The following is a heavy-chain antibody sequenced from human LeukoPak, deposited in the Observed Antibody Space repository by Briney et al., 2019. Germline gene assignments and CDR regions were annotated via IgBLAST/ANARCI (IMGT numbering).Heavy chain of an antibody. Sequence: SETLSLTCTVSGGSIYNYYWIWVRQPPGRGLEWVGYIYYSGRTAYNPSLKSRVTISVDTSKNQFSLKMASVTAADTAVYYCARGEGTLTAAGTIDSWGQGTPVTV. V-gene: IGHV4-59*01. CDR2: IYYSGRT. J-gene: IGHJ4*02. CDR3: ARGEGTLTAAGTIDS. D-gene: IGHD6-13*01. CDR1: GGSIYNYY.